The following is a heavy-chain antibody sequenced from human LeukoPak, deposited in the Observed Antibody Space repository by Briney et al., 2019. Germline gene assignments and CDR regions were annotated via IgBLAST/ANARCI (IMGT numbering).Heavy chain of an antibody. CDR1: GGSIGSSSYY. CDR2: IYYSGST. CDR3: ARQVPRAGMDV. V-gene: IGHV4-39*01. Sequence: SETLSLTCTVSGGSIGSSSYYWGWIRQPPGKGLEWIGSIYYSGSTYYNPSLKSRVTISVDTSKNQFSLKLSSVTAADTAAYYCARQVPRAGMDVWGQGTTVTVSS. J-gene: IGHJ6*02.